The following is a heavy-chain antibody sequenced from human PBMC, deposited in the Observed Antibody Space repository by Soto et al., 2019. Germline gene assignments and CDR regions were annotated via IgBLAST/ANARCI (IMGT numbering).Heavy chain of an antibody. J-gene: IGHJ4*02. CDR3: AKGSNYAFFAPQAALY. D-gene: IGHD4-4*01. CDR2: ISGSGDSI. V-gene: IGHV3-23*01. CDR1: GFTFNNYA. Sequence: LRLSCVASGFTFNNYAMNWVRQATGKGLEWVSAISGSGDSIHYADSVKGRFAISRDNSKNTLYLEMNSLRAEDTAVYYCAKGSNYAFFAPQAALYWGQGILVTVSS.